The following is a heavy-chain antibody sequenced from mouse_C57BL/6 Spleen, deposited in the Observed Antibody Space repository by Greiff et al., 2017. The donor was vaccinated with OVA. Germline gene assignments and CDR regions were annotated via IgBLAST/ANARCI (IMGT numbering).Heavy chain of an antibody. Sequence: QVQLQQSGPELVKPGASVKISCKASGYAFSSSWMNWVKQRPGKGLEWIGRIYPGDGDTNYNGKFKGKATLTADKSSSTAYMQLSSLTSEDSAVYFWAREEDGSSSFDYWGQGTTLTVSS. J-gene: IGHJ2*01. CDR1: GYAFSSSW. CDR2: IYPGDGDT. V-gene: IGHV1-82*01. CDR3: AREEDGSSSFDY. D-gene: IGHD1-1*01.